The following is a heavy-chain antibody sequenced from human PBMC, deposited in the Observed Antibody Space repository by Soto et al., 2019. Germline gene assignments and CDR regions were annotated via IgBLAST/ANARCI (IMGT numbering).Heavy chain of an antibody. D-gene: IGHD3-22*01. Sequence: QVQLVESGGGLVRPGGSLRLSCAASGFTFSAYYMSWIRQAPEKGLEWVSYISPSGTTISYADSVKGRFTISRDNAKNSLYLQMISLGADDTAVYYCAREGGPYDNSPEFDYWAQGSLVTVSS. CDR2: ISPSGTTI. V-gene: IGHV3-11*01. CDR3: AREGGPYDNSPEFDY. CDR1: GFTFSAYY. J-gene: IGHJ4*02.